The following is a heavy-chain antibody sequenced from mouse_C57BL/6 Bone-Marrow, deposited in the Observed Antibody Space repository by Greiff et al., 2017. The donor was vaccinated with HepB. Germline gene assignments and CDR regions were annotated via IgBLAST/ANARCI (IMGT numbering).Heavy chain of an antibody. V-gene: IGHV8-12*01. Sequence: QVTLKESGPGILQSSQTLSLTCSFSGFSLSTSGMGVSWIRQPSGKGLEWLAHIYWDDDKRYNPSLKSRLTIAKDTSRNQVFLKITSVDTADTATYYCARAQLRLRCWYFDVWGTGTTVTVSS. J-gene: IGHJ1*03. CDR3: ARAQLRLRCWYFDV. CDR2: IYWDDDK. D-gene: IGHD3-2*02. CDR1: GFSLSTSGMG.